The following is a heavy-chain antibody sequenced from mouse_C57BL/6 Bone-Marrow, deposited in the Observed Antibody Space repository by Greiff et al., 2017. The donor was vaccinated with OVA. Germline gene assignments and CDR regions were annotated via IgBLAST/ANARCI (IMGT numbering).Heavy chain of an antibody. CDR1: GYTFTSYW. CDR2: IYPSDSET. CDR3: ARRPNYYGSSYWFAY. V-gene: IGHV1-61*01. J-gene: IGHJ3*01. Sequence: QVQLKQPGAELVRPGSSVKLSCKASGYTFTSYWMDWVKQRPGQGLEWIGNIYPSDSETHYNQKFKDKATLTVDKSSSTAYMQLSSLTSEDSAVYYCARRPNYYGSSYWFAYWGQGTLVTVSA. D-gene: IGHD1-1*01.